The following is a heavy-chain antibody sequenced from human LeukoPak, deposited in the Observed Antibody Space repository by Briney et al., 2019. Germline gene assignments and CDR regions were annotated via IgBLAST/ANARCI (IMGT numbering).Heavy chain of an antibody. CDR3: ARAPRRYTAMAFDY. D-gene: IGHD5-18*01. Sequence: PGGSLRLSCAASGFTFSSYWMSWVRQAPGKGLEWVANIKQDGSEKYYVDSVKGRFTISRDNAKNSLYLQMNSLRDEDTAVYYCARAPRRYTAMAFDYWGQGTLVTVSS. V-gene: IGHV3-7*01. CDR2: IKQDGSEK. CDR1: GFTFSSYW. J-gene: IGHJ4*02.